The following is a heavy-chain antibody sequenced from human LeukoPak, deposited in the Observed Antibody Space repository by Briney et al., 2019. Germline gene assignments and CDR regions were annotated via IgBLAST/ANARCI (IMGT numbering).Heavy chain of an antibody. Sequence: SETLSLTCAVYGGSFSGCYWSWIRQPPGKGLEWIGEINHSGSTNYNPSLKSRVTISVDTSKNQFSLKLSSVTAADTAVYYCARGYCSGGSCYSGWYYYYYMDVWGKGTTVTVSS. D-gene: IGHD2-15*01. CDR2: INHSGST. CDR3: ARGYCSGGSCYSGWYYYYYMDV. CDR1: GGSFSGCY. V-gene: IGHV4-34*01. J-gene: IGHJ6*03.